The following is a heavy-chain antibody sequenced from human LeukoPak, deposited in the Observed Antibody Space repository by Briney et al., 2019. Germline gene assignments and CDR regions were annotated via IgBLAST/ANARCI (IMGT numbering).Heavy chain of an antibody. CDR1: GFTFSNYA. CDR3: ARHPLI. D-gene: IGHD3-10*01. J-gene: IGHJ4*02. V-gene: IGHV3-23*01. Sequence: GGSLRLSCAASGFTFSNYAMSWVRQASGKGLEWVSTFSGSGGSTYYADSVKGRFTISRDNSKNTLYLQMNSLRAEDTAVYFCARHPLIWGEGTLVTASS. CDR2: FSGSGGST.